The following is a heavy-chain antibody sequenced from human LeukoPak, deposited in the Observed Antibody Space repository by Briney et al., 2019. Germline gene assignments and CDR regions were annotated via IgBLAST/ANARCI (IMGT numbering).Heavy chain of an antibody. V-gene: IGHV4-38-2*02. Sequence: SETLCLSCTVSGYSISSGYYWGWIRQPPGKVLEWIGSIYHSGSTYYNPSLKSRVTISVDTSKNQFSLKLSSLTAADTAVYYCARSGCSGGSCYSQRGAFDIWGQGTMVTVSS. CDR3: ARSGCSGGSCYSQRGAFDI. D-gene: IGHD2-15*01. CDR1: GYSISSGYY. CDR2: IYHSGST. J-gene: IGHJ3*02.